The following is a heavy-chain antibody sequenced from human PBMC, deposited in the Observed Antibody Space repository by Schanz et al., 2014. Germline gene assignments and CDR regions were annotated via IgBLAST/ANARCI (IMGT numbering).Heavy chain of an antibody. J-gene: IGHJ4*01. CDR2: LRWNSGRK. CDR3: AYHYAIPVQTHF. CDR1: GFMFEDYA. Sequence: CVASGFMFEDYAMHWVRQAPGKGLEWVSGLRWNSGRKLYADSVKGRFTISRSNAKNYLFFRMKSRKAEDTACDYCAYHYAIPVQTHF. D-gene: IGHD3-22*01. V-gene: IGHV3-9*01.